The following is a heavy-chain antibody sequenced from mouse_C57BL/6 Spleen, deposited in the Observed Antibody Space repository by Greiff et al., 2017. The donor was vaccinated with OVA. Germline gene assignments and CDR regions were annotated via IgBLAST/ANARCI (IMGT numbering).Heavy chain of an antibody. CDR2: ISSGSSTI. Sequence: DVHLVESGGGLVKPGGSLKLSCAASGFTFSDYGMHWVRQAPEKGLEWVAYISSGSSTIYYAETVKGRFTISRDNAKNTLVLQMTSLRSEDTAMYYCARKSYYDCHRYFDVWGTGTTVTVSS. V-gene: IGHV5-17*01. D-gene: IGHD2-4*01. CDR1: GFTFSDYG. J-gene: IGHJ1*03. CDR3: ARKSYYDCHRYFDV.